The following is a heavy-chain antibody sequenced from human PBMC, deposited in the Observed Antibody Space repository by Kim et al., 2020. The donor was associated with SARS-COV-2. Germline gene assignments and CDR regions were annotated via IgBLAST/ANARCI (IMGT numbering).Heavy chain of an antibody. CDR3: ARDEWGEAAAGQDY. D-gene: IGHD6-13*01. J-gene: IGHJ4*02. CDR1: GFTFSSYA. Sequence: GGSLRLSCAASGFTFSSYAMHWVRQAPGKGLEWVAVISYDGSNKYYADSVKGRFTISRDNSKNTLYLQMNSLRAEDTAVYYCARDEWGEAAAGQDYWGQGTLVTVSS. CDR2: ISYDGSNK. V-gene: IGHV3-30*04.